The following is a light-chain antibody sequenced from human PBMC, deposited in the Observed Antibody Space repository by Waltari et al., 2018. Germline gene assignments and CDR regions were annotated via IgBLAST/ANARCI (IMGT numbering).Light chain of an antibody. CDR2: EVT. CDR3: SSYTEISTVV. V-gene: IGLV2-14*03. CDR1: RGDVGGYNY. Sequence: QSALTQPASVSGSPGQSITISCTGTRGDVGGYNYVSWYQLHPGKAPKLVIYEVTNRPSGVSSRFSGSKSGNTASLTISGLQAEDEADYYCSSYTEISTVVFGGGTKLTVL. J-gene: IGLJ3*02.